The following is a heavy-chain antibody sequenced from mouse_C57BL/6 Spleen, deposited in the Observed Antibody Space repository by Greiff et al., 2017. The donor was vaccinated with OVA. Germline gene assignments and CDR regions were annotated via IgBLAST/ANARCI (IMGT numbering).Heavy chain of an antibody. CDR1: GFSLTSYG. V-gene: IGHV2-2*01. J-gene: IGHJ4*01. Sequence: QVQLQQSGPGLVQPSQSLSITCTVSGFSLTSYGVHWVRQSPGKGLEWLGVIWSGGSTDYNAAFISRLSISKDNSKSQVFFKMNSLQADDTAIYYCARKEGYDYGVGYAMDYWGQGTSVTVSS. CDR3: ARKEGYDYGVGYAMDY. D-gene: IGHD2-4*01. CDR2: IWSGGST.